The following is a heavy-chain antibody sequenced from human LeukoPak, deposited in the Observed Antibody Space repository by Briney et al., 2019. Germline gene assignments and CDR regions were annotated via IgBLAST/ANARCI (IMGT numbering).Heavy chain of an antibody. CDR1: GFTFSSYW. J-gene: IGHJ6*03. CDR3: ADYSPYYYYMDV. CDR2: ISSSSSYI. Sequence: KSGGSLRLSCAASGFTFSSYWMSWVRQAPGKGLEWVSSISSSSSYIYYADSVKGRFTISRDNAKNSLYLQMNSLRAEDTAVYYCADYSPYYYYMDVWGKGTTVTVSS. D-gene: IGHD2-15*01. V-gene: IGHV3-21*01.